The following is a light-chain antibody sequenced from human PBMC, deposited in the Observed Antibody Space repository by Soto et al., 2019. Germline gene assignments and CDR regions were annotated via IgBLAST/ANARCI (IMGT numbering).Light chain of an antibody. CDR3: QQYNSYSRT. CDR1: QSIGSW. V-gene: IGKV1-5*01. Sequence: DIQMTQSPSTLAASVGDRVTSTCRASQSIGSWLAWYQQISGRAPNLLIYDASSLESGVPSRFSGSGSGTEFTLTISSLQPDDSATYYCQQYNSYSRTFGQGTKGDIK. J-gene: IGKJ1*01. CDR2: DAS.